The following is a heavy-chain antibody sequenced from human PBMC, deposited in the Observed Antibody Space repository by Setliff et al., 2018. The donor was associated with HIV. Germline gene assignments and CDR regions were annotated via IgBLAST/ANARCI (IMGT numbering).Heavy chain of an antibody. Sequence: SETLSLTCTVSGGSISGHYWSWIRQTPGKGLEWIATIYTTERISYNPSLRSRVTISVDTSKNQFSLKLSSVTAADTAVYYCTRDPHDYGDLPRCFDYWGQGALVTVSS. J-gene: IGHJ4*02. CDR1: GGSISGHY. CDR2: IYTTERI. D-gene: IGHD4-17*01. V-gene: IGHV4-4*08. CDR3: TRDPHDYGDLPRCFDY.